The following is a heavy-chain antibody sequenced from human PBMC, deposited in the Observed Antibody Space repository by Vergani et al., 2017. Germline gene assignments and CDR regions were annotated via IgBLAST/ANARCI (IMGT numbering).Heavy chain of an antibody. CDR1: GYTFTGYY. D-gene: IGHD3-3*01. V-gene: IGHV1-46*01. CDR2: INPNSGST. CDR3: AKIRFLEWLWGFDY. J-gene: IGHJ4*02. Sequence: QVQLVQSGAEVKKPGASVKISCKASGYTFTGYYMHWVRQAPGQGLEWMGWINPNSGSTSYAQKFQGRVTMTRDTSTSTVYMDLSSLRSEDTAVYYCAKIRFLEWLWGFDYWGQGTLVTVSS.